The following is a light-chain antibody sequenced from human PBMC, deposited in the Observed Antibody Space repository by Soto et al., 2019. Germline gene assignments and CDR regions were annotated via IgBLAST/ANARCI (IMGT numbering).Light chain of an antibody. J-gene: IGKJ5*01. V-gene: IGKV2-30*01. Sequence: DVVMTQSPLSLPVTLGQPASISRRSSQSLVYSDGNTYLHWFQQRPGQSPRRLIYEVSNRDSGVPDRFSGSGSGTDFTLKISRVEAEDVGVYYCMQGTHWPRTFGQGTRLEIK. CDR2: EVS. CDR1: QSLVYSDGNTY. CDR3: MQGTHWPRT.